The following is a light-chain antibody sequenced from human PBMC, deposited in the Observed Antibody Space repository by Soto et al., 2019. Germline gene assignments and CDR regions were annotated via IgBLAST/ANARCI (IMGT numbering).Light chain of an antibody. CDR2: AAS. CDR3: QQYNTYLWT. V-gene: IGKV1-17*01. Sequence: IQVTQSPSSLSASVGDRVTITCRTSQGIRSALGWYQQKPGKVPKLLIYAASTLQSGVPSRFSGSGSGTEFTLTISSLRPDDFATYYCQQYNTYLWTFGQGTKVDIK. CDR1: QGIRSA. J-gene: IGKJ1*01.